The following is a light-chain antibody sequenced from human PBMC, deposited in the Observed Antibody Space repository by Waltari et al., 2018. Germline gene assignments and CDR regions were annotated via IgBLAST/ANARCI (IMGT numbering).Light chain of an antibody. J-gene: IGKJ2*01. CDR1: QSLVFSDGNIY. Sequence: DAVLTQSPLSLPVTLGQPASISCRSSQSLVFSDGNIYLNWFQQRPGQSPRRLIYKSSNRDSGVPDRFSGSGSGTDFTLKISRVEAEDVGGVYYCMQATHWPYTFGQGTKLEIK. CDR3: MQATHWPYT. CDR2: KSS. V-gene: IGKV2-30*01.